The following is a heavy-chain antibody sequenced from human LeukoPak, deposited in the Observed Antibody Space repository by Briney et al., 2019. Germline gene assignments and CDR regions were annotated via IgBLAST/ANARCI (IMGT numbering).Heavy chain of an antibody. Sequence: PGGSLRLSCTTSGFTFSRFAFHYVRQAPGKGLEWIAVISDDGDHKYYADSVKGRFSISRDNSNNTLFLQMNSLTTEDTTVYYCARDGRRFRAAIHWYFDLWGRGTRVSVSS. CDR2: ISDDGDHK. J-gene: IGHJ2*01. CDR3: ARDGRRFRAAIHWYFDL. CDR1: GFTFSRFA. V-gene: IGHV3-30*04. D-gene: IGHD3-10*01.